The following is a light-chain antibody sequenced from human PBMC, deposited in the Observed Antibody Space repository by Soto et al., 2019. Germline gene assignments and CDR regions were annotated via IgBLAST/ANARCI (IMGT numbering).Light chain of an antibody. V-gene: IGKV3D-15*01. CDR2: GAS. Sequence: EIVMTQSPATLSVSPGERATLSCRASQSVSSNLAWYQQKPGQAPRLLIYGASTRATGIPARFSGSGSGTEFTLTISSLQSEDFAVYYCQPYNNWPRGTFGQGTKVDIK. J-gene: IGKJ1*01. CDR3: QPYNNWPRGT. CDR1: QSVSSN.